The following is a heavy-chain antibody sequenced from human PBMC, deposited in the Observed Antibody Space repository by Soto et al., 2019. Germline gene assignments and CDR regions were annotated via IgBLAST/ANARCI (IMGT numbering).Heavy chain of an antibody. Sequence: GGSLRLSCAASGFTVSSNYMSWVRQAPGKGLEWVSVIYSGGSTYYADSVKGRFTISRDNSKNTLYLQMDSLRAEDTAVYYCAREVYGDYSIWGQGTLVTVSS. CDR2: IYSGGST. V-gene: IGHV3-66*01. CDR3: AREVYGDYSI. J-gene: IGHJ4*02. D-gene: IGHD4-17*01. CDR1: GFTVSSNY.